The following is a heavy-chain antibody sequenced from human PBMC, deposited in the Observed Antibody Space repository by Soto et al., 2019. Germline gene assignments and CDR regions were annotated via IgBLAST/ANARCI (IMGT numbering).Heavy chain of an antibody. V-gene: IGHV4-34*01. D-gene: IGHD1-1*01. Sequence: TSQMLSLARAVGGECISRWYSYWIRQHPGKGLEWIGEINHGGYINYNPSLKSRVTISMDTSKNQFSLKLTSVTAGDAAVYYFAKHKGANDNWSFSRWSWG. CDR2: INHGGYI. CDR3: AKHKGANDNWSFSRWS. J-gene: IGHJ5*01. CDR1: GECISRWY.